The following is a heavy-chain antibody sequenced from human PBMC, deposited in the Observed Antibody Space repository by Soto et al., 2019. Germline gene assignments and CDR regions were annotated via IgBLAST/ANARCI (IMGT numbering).Heavy chain of an antibody. D-gene: IGHD6-19*01. CDR2: MNSLNGDT. Sequence: QVQLVQSGAEVKKPGASVKVSCKASGYTLTTYSMHWVRQAPGQRLEWMGWMNSLNGDTKYSQRFQGRLTIIRDTPASTAYRKLSSLRSEDTAIYYCARGNSGAFDIWGQGTMVTVSS. CDR1: GYTLTTYS. V-gene: IGHV1-3*01. CDR3: ARGNSGAFDI. J-gene: IGHJ3*02.